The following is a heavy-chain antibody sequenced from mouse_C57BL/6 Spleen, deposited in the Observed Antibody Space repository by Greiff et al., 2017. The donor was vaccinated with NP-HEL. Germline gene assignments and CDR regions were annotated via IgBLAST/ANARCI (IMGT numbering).Heavy chain of an antibody. Sequence: QVQLQQSGPELVKPGASVKISCKASGYAFSSSWMNWVKQRPGKGLEWIGRIYPGDGDTNYNGKFKGKATLTADKSSSTAYMQLSSLTSEDSAVYFCAPITTGVDGAMDYWGQGTSVTVSS. CDR2: IYPGDGDT. CDR1: GYAFSSSW. J-gene: IGHJ4*01. V-gene: IGHV1-82*01. D-gene: IGHD1-1*01. CDR3: APITTGVDGAMDY.